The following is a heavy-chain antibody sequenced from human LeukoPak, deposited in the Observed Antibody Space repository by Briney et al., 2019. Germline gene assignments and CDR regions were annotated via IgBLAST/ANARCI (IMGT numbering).Heavy chain of an antibody. D-gene: IGHD1-26*01. CDR1: GGSISSGGYY. CDR2: IYYSGST. J-gene: IGHJ4*02. Sequence: SQTLSLTCNVSGGSISSGGYYWSWIRQHPETGLEWIGYIYYSGSTYYNPSLKSRLTISVDTSKNQLSLKLSSVTAADTAVYYCAREAGGSYYFDYWGQGTLVTVSS. V-gene: IGHV4-31*03. CDR3: AREAGGSYYFDY.